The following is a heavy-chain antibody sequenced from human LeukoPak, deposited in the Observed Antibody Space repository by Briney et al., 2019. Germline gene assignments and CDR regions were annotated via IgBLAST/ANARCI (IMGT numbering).Heavy chain of an antibody. V-gene: IGHV4-59*01. J-gene: IGHJ5*02. CDR1: GGSISSYY. D-gene: IGHD5-18*01. CDR3: ARGGYSYGINWFDP. Sequence: KPSETLSLTCTVSGGSISSYYWSWIRQPPGKGLEWIGYIYYSGSTNYNPSLKSRVTISVDTSKNQFSLKLSSVTAADTAVYYRARGGYSYGINWFDPWGQGTLVTVSS. CDR2: IYYSGST.